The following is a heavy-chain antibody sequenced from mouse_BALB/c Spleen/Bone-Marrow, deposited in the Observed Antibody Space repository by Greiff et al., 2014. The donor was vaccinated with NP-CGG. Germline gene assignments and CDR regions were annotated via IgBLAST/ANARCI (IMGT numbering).Heavy chain of an antibody. CDR2: INPYNGGT. J-gene: IGHJ4*01. Sequence: VHVKQSGPELVKPGASVKMSCKTSGFTFTSCVMHWVKQKPGQGLEWIGFINPYNGGTKYNEKFKGKATLTSDKSSSTAYMELSSRTSEDSAVFYCARPCYGNYDAIDYWGQGTPVTVSS. D-gene: IGHD2-10*01. CDR3: ARPCYGNYDAIDY. V-gene: IGHV1-14*01. CDR1: GFTFTSCV.